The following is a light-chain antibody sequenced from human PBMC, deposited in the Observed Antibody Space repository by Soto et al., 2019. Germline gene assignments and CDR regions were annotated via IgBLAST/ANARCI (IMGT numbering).Light chain of an antibody. Sequence: DIQMTQSPSSLSASVGYRVTITCRASQSISSHLNWYQQKPGKAPKPLIYAASNLQSGVPSRFSGSGSGTDFTLTISSLQPEDFATYYCQQSYDTPITFGQGTRLEIK. CDR3: QQSYDTPIT. V-gene: IGKV1-39*01. J-gene: IGKJ5*01. CDR1: QSISSH. CDR2: AAS.